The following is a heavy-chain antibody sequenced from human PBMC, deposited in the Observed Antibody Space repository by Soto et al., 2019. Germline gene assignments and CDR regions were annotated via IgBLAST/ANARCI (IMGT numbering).Heavy chain of an antibody. CDR2: INHGGST. CDR1: GGSFSGYY. D-gene: IGHD4-17*01. CDR3: ARGRTTVTTLFDY. J-gene: IGHJ4*02. Sequence: SETLSLTCAVYGGSFSGYYWSWIRQPPGKGLEWIGEINHGGSTNYNPSLKSRVTISVDTSKNQFSLKLSSVTAADTAVYYCARGRTTVTTLFDYWGQGTLVTVSS. V-gene: IGHV4-34*01.